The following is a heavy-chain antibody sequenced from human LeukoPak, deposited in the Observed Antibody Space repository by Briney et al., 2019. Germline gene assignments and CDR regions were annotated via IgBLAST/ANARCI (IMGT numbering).Heavy chain of an antibody. D-gene: IGHD3-16*01. CDR3: ARDRGIMITFGGVPPGSPIYYMDV. Sequence: SETLSLTCTVSGGSISSGSYYWSWIRQPAGKGLEWIGRIYTSGSTNYNPSLKSRVTISVDTSKNQFSLKLSSVTAADTAVYYCARDRGIMITFGGVPPGSPIYYMDVWGKGTTVTISS. V-gene: IGHV4-61*02. J-gene: IGHJ6*03. CDR1: GGSISSGSYY. CDR2: IYTSGST.